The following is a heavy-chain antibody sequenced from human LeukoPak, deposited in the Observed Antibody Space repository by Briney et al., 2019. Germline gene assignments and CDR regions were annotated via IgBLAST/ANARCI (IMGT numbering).Heavy chain of an antibody. D-gene: IGHD6-13*01. J-gene: IGHJ4*02. Sequence: RGSLRLSCAASGFTFSSYAMSWVRQAPGKGLEWVSAISGSGGSTYYADSVKGRFTIPRDNSKNTLYPQMNSLRAEDTAVYYCATIGLYSSSWYFDYWGQGTLVTVSS. CDR3: ATIGLYSSSWYFDY. V-gene: IGHV3-23*01. CDR1: GFTFSSYA. CDR2: ISGSGGST.